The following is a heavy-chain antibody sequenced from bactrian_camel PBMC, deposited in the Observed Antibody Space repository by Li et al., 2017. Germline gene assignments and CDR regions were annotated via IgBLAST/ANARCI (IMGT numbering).Heavy chain of an antibody. D-gene: IGHD2*01. CDR1: GYIHMTFC. J-gene: IGHJ4*01. CDR3: AYDLLRAYSYSLGY. Sequence: HVQLVESGGGSVHSGGSLRLSCKTSGYIHMTFCMGWFRQAPGKDRDLVSLISSDGATSYRDYVKGRFTISHDNAKNTLLLQLNSLKTEDTAMYYCAYDLLRAYSYSLGYWGQGTQVTVS. V-gene: IGHV3S53*01. CDR2: ISSDGAT.